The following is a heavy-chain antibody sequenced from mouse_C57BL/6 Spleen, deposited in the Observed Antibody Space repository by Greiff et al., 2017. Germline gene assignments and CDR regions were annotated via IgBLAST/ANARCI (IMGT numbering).Heavy chain of an antibody. CDR2: ISYDGSN. Sequence: EVKLQQSGPGLVKPSQSLSLTCSVTGYSITSGYYWNWIRQFPGNKLEWMGYISYDGSNNYNPSLKNRISITRDTSKNQFFLKLNSVTTEDTATYYCARKSPIYDGYFDYWGQGTTLTVSS. V-gene: IGHV3-6*01. J-gene: IGHJ2*01. CDR1: GYSITSGYY. D-gene: IGHD2-3*01. CDR3: ARKSPIYDGYFDY.